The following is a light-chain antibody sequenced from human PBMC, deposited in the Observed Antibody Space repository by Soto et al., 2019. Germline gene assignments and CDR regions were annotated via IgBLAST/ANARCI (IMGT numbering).Light chain of an antibody. V-gene: IGLV2-23*02. CDR3: GCCAGMKIWV. CDR1: SSDVGTANF. CDR2: DVS. Sequence: QSALTQPASVSGSPGQSITISCTGTSSDVGTANFVSWYQQHPGKAPKLMICDVSQRPSGVSNRFSGSKSGNTASLTISGQETEDYAYQYCGCCAGMKIWVFGGGTKLTVL. J-gene: IGLJ3*02.